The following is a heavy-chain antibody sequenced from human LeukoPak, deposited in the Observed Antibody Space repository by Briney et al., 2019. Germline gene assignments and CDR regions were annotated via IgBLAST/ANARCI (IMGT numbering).Heavy chain of an antibody. D-gene: IGHD3-3*01. Sequence: GGSLRLSCAASGFTLSTYAMNWVRQAPGKGLEWVSGISAGGGSTYYADSVKGRFTISRDNSKNTLYLQMNSLRAEDTAVYYCARVELRFLEWLFDYWGQGTLVTVSS. J-gene: IGHJ4*02. CDR2: ISAGGGST. CDR1: GFTLSTYA. CDR3: ARVELRFLEWLFDY. V-gene: IGHV3-23*01.